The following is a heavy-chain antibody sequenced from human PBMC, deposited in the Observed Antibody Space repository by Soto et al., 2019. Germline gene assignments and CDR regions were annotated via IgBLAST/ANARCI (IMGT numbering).Heavy chain of an antibody. D-gene: IGHD6-13*01. CDR2: IYPGDSDT. V-gene: IGHV5-51*01. J-gene: IGHJ6*02. Sequence: PGESLKISCKGSGYSFTSYWIGWVRQMPGKGLEWMGIIYPGDSDTRYSPSFQGQVTISADKSISTAYLQWSSLKASDTAMYYCASTSAAGKYYYGMDVWGPGTTVTVSS. CDR1: GYSFTSYW. CDR3: ASTSAAGKYYYGMDV.